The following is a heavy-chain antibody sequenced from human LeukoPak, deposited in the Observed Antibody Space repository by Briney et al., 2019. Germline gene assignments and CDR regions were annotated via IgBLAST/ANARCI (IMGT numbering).Heavy chain of an antibody. CDR1: GYTFTDYD. J-gene: IGHJ5*02. Sequence: GASVKVSCKASGYTFTDYDMHWVRQAPGQGLEWMGWINPNNGGTNYAQKFQGRVTMTRDTSISTAYMELSRLRSDDMAVYYCARERGQQVRFDPWGQGTLVTVSS. D-gene: IGHD6-13*01. V-gene: IGHV1-2*02. CDR3: ARERGQQVRFDP. CDR2: INPNNGGT.